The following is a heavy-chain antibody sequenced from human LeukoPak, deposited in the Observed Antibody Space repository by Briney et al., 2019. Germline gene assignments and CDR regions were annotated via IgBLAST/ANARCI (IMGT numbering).Heavy chain of an antibody. CDR3: AKRHSSNWYYFDY. CDR2: ISGSGGST. J-gene: IGHJ4*02. D-gene: IGHD6-13*01. CDR1: GFTFSSYW. Sequence: GGSLRLSCAASGFTFSSYWMSWVRQAPGKGLEWVSTISGSGGSTYYADSVKGRFTISRDNSKSTLYLQMNSLRAEDTAIYYCAKRHSSNWYYFDYWGQGTLVTVSS. V-gene: IGHV3-23*01.